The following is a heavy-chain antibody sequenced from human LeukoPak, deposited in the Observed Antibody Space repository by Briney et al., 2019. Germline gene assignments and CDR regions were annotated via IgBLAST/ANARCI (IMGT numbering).Heavy chain of an antibody. CDR2: INWDGSST. CDR3: AKTGSSWAHFDY. J-gene: IGHJ4*02. Sequence: PGGSLRLSCAASGFTFDDYAMHWVRQAPGKGLEWVSLINWDGSSTYHADSVKGRFTISRDNSKNSLYLQMNSLRAEDTALYYCAKTGSSWAHFDYWGQGTLVTVSS. CDR1: GFTFDDYA. D-gene: IGHD6-13*01. V-gene: IGHV3-43D*04.